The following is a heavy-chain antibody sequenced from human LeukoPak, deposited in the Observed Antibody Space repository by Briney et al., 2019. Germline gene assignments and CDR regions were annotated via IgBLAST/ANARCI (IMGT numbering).Heavy chain of an antibody. D-gene: IGHD2-15*01. Sequence: GGSLRLSCADSGFTFSRYSMNWARQAPGKGLEWVSAISGSGGSTYYADSVKGRFTISRDNSKNTLYLQMNSLRAEDTAVYYCAKTVVVVVAATPISFDYWGQGTLVTVSS. V-gene: IGHV3-23*01. J-gene: IGHJ4*02. CDR2: ISGSGGST. CDR3: AKTVVVVVAATPISFDY. CDR1: GFTFSRYS.